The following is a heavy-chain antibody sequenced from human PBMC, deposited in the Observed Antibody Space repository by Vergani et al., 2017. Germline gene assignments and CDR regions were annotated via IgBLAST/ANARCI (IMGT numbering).Heavy chain of an antibody. CDR2: INHSGST. CDR3: ARFLTGTTIYYYYGMDV. V-gene: IGHV4-34*01. Sequence: QVQLQQWGAGLLKPSETLSLTCAVYGGSFSGYYWSWIRQPPGKGLEWIGEINHSGSTNYNPSLKSRVTISVDTSKNQFSLKLSSVTAADTAVYYCARFLTGTTIYYYYGMDVWGQGP. CDR1: GGSFSGYY. D-gene: IGHD1-20*01. J-gene: IGHJ6*02.